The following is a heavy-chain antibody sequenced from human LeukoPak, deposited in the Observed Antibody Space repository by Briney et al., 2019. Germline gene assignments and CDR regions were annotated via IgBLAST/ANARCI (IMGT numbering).Heavy chain of an antibody. J-gene: IGHJ4*02. CDR1: GFIFSTSW. V-gene: IGHV3-74*01. CDR3: ARGGLEQWLAFDY. D-gene: IGHD6-19*01. CDR2: INTDGSST. Sequence: GRSLRLSCAASGFIFSTSWMHRVRQAPGKGLVWVSRINTDGSSTSHADSVKGRFTISRDNAKNTLYLQMNSLRAEDTAVYYCARGGLEQWLAFDYWGQGTLVTVSS.